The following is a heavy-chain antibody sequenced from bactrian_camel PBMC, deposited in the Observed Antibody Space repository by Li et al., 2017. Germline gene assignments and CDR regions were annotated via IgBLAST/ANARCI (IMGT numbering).Heavy chain of an antibody. J-gene: IGHJ4*01. CDR3: ATRQARQYGAPCAPNVGFDY. Sequence: DVQLVESGGGSVQAGGSLRLSCVVSGYTYFRRCMGWFRQAPGKEREGVATVDSDGHTTYADSVRGRFTISRDNARNTLYLEMYSLKPEDTATYYCATRQARQYGAPCAPNVGFDYWGQGTQVTVSS. CDR2: VDSDGHT. D-gene: IGHD6*01. CDR1: GYTYFRRC. V-gene: IGHV3S42*01.